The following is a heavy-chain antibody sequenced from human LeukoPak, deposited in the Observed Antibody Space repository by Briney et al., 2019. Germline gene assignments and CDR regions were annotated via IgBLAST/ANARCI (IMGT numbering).Heavy chain of an antibody. D-gene: IGHD6-13*01. Sequence: PSETLSLTCTVSGGSISSYYWSWIRQPPGKGLEWIGYIYYSGSTNYNPSLKSRVTISVDTSKNQFSLKLSSVTAADAAVYYCAREVLAAGTSYFDYWGQGTLVTVSS. J-gene: IGHJ4*02. CDR3: AREVLAAGTSYFDY. CDR2: IYYSGST. CDR1: GGSISSYY. V-gene: IGHV4-59*01.